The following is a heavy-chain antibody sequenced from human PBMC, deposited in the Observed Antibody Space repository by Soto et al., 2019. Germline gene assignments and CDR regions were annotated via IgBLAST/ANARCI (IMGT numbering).Heavy chain of an antibody. CDR2: IYYSGST. CDR1: GGSISSSGYY. V-gene: IGHV4-31*03. CDR3: ASNTILTFGGVIVLGTEVFDY. D-gene: IGHD3-16*02. Sequence: SETLSLTCTVSGGSISSSGYYWSWIRQHPGKGLEWIGYIYYSGSTYYNPSLKSRVTISVDTSKNQFSLKLSSVTAADTAVYYCASNTILTFGGVIVLGTEVFDYWGQGTLVNVSS. J-gene: IGHJ4*01.